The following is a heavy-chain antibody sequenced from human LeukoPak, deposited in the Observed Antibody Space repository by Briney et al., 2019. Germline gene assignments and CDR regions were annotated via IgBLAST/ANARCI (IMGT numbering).Heavy chain of an antibody. J-gene: IGHJ5*02. D-gene: IGHD1-26*01. CDR1: GYTFADYW. Sequence: GESLKISCKGSGYTFADYWIAWVRQMPGQGLEWMGIVYPGDSDTRYSPSFQGQVTISADKSTTTAYLQWSSLKASDTAMYFCARLADTTSWGQGTLVTVSS. V-gene: IGHV5-51*01. CDR2: VYPGDSDT. CDR3: ARLADTTS.